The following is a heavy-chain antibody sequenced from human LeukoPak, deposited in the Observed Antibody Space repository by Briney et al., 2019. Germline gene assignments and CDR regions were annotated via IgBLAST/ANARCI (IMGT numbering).Heavy chain of an antibody. J-gene: IGHJ5*02. CDR1: GGTFSTYG. Sequence: SVKVSCKASGGTFSTYGITWVRQAPGQGLGWMGRIIPILGMANYAQKFQGRVTITADRSTSAAYMELSSLRSEDTAVYYCARMYYYDSSGNYYLGNWFDPWGQGTLVTVSS. V-gene: IGHV1-69*04. CDR2: IIPILGMA. D-gene: IGHD3-22*01. CDR3: ARMYYYDSSGNYYLGNWFDP.